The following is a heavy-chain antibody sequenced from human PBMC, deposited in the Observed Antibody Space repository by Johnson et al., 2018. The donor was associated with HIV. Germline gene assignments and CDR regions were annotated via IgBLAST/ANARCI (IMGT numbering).Heavy chain of an antibody. CDR2: ISSSGTTV. CDR1: GFTFSDYY. CDR3: AREATYFYDTSASPYAFDI. Sequence: QEQLVESGGGLVKPGGSLRLSCAASGFTFSDYYMSWIRQAPGKGLEWVSYISSSGTTVYSADSVKGRFSISRDNAKHSLYLQMNSLRAEDTAVYYCAREATYFYDTSASPYAFDIWGQGTMVTVSS. D-gene: IGHD3-22*01. V-gene: IGHV3-11*04. J-gene: IGHJ3*02.